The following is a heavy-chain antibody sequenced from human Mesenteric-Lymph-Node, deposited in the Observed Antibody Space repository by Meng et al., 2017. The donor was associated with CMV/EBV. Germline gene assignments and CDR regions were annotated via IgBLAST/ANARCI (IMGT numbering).Heavy chain of an antibody. V-gene: IGHV3-73*01. CDR2: IKSKANSYAT. CDR3: TALPYSGKYGSTY. Sequence: SGFAFSGAAMHWVRQASGKGLEWVGRIKSKANSYATAYAASVKGRFTISRDDSKNTAYLQMNSLKTEDTAVYYCTALPYSGKYGSTYWGQGTLVTVSS. D-gene: IGHD1-26*01. J-gene: IGHJ4*02. CDR1: GFAFSGAA.